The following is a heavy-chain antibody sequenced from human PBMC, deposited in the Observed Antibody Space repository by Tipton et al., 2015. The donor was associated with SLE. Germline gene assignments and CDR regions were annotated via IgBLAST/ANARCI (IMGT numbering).Heavy chain of an antibody. J-gene: IGHJ4*02. D-gene: IGHD3-22*01. CDR3: ARELLYYYASSGDY. Sequence: SLRLSCAASGFTFSSYSMNWVRQAPGKGLEWVSSISSSSSYIYYADSVKGRFTISRDNAKNSLYLQMNSLRDEDTAIYYCARELLYYYASSGDYWGQGTLVTVSS. CDR1: GFTFSSYS. CDR2: ISSSSSYI. V-gene: IGHV3-21*01.